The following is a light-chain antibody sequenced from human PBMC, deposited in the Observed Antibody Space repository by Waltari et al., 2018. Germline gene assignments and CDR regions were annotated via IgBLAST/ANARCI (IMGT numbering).Light chain of an antibody. J-gene: IGKJ4*01. CDR1: QDISDS. V-gene: IGKV1-16*02. Sequence: DIQMTQSPSSLSASVGDRVTITCRPSQDISDSLAWFQQKPGRAPKSLIYAASNLQDGVPSKFSGSESGTDFTLTISSLQPEDFATYYCQQYKSVPLTFGGGTKVEI. CDR3: QQYKSVPLT. CDR2: AAS.